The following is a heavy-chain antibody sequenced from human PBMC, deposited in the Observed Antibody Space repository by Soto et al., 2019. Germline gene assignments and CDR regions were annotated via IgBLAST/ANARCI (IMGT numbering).Heavy chain of an antibody. V-gene: IGHV3-73*02. CDR1: GFTFSDSA. CDR3: TRRSEYDSGGYYYAYDY. D-gene: IGHD3-22*01. CDR2: IRSKANNFAT. J-gene: IGHJ4*02. Sequence: EVQVVESGGGLVQPGGSLTLSCAASGFTFSDSAMHWVRQASGKGLEWLGRIRSKANNFATAYAASVKGRFTISRDDAKNTVYLQMNSLNSEDKAVYYCTRRSEYDSGGYYYAYDYWGQGTRVTVSS.